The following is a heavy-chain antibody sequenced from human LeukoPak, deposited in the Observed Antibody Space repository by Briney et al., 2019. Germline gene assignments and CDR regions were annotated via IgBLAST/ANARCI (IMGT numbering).Heavy chain of an antibody. V-gene: IGHV1-8*01. J-gene: IGHJ6*02. Sequence: ASVKVSCKASGYTFTSYDINWVRQATGQGLEWMGWMNPNSGNTGYAQKFQGRVTMTRNTSISTAYMELSSLRSEDTAVYYCARADHRTTIVVVPAGVPHAMDVWGQGTTVTVSS. D-gene: IGHD2-2*01. CDR2: MNPNSGNT. CDR1: GYTFTSYD. CDR3: ARADHRTTIVVVPAGVPHAMDV.